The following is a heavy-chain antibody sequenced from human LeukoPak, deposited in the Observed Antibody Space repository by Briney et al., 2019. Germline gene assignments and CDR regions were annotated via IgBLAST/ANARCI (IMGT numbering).Heavy chain of an antibody. V-gene: IGHV3-7*05. CDR1: GFTFSSYW. CDR2: IKQDGSET. Sequence: GGSLRLSRAASGFTFSSYWMTWVRQAPGKGLEWVANIKQDGSETYYVDSVKGRYTISRDNAKNSLNLQMSNLRVEDTAVYYCARRGSSWSDFDFWGQGTLVTVSS. J-gene: IGHJ4*02. D-gene: IGHD6-13*01. CDR3: ARRGSSWSDFDF.